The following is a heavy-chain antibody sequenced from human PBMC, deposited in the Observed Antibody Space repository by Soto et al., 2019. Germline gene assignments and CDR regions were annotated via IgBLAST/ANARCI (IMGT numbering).Heavy chain of an antibody. J-gene: IGHJ6*02. CDR3: ARGCSSTSCYLSGYYYYGMDV. V-gene: IGHV4-4*02. CDR2: IYHSGST. CDR1: GGSISSSNW. Sequence: QVQLQESGPGLVKPSGTLSLTCAVSGGSISSSNWWSWVRQPPGKGLEWIGEIYHSGSTNYNPSLKSRVTISVDKSKNQFSLKLSSVTAADTAVYYCARGCSSTSCYLSGYYYYGMDVWGQGTTVTVSS. D-gene: IGHD2-2*01.